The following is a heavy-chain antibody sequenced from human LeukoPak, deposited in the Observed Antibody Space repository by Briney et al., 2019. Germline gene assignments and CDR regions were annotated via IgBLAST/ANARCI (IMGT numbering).Heavy chain of an antibody. Sequence: GGSLRLSCAASGFTFSSYGMHWVRQAPGKGLEWVAVISYDGSNKYYADSVKGRFTISRDNSKNTLYLQMNSLRAEDTAVYYCAKPTEKYCDILTGYYSPFDYWGQGTLVTVSS. V-gene: IGHV3-30*18. CDR1: GFTFSSYG. CDR2: ISYDGSNK. CDR3: AKPTEKYCDILTGYYSPFDY. D-gene: IGHD3-9*01. J-gene: IGHJ4*02.